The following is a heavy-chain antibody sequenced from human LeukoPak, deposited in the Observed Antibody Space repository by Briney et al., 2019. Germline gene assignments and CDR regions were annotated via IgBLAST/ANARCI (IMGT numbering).Heavy chain of an antibody. CDR1: GYTFTGYY. J-gene: IGHJ4*02. V-gene: IGHV1-2*06. D-gene: IGHD4-17*01. CDR2: INPNSGGT. CDR3: AREEDYGDYPSFDH. Sequence: ASVKVSCKASGYTFTGYYMHWVRQAPGQGLEWMGRINPNSGGTNYAQKFQGRVTMTRDTSISTAYMELSRLRSDDTAVYYCAREEDYGDYPSFDHWGQGTLVTVSS.